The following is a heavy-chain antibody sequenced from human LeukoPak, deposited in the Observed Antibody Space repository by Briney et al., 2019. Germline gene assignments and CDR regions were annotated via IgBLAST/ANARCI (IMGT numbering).Heavy chain of an antibody. Sequence: GGSLRLSCAASGFTFSSYSMNWVRQAPGKGLEWVSAISGSGGSTYYADSVKGRFTISRDNSKNTLYLQMNSLRAEDTAVYYCAKDRSIYGDYESFFDYWGQGTLVTVSS. D-gene: IGHD4-17*01. CDR3: AKDRSIYGDYESFFDY. CDR1: GFTFSSYS. J-gene: IGHJ4*02. V-gene: IGHV3-23*01. CDR2: ISGSGGST.